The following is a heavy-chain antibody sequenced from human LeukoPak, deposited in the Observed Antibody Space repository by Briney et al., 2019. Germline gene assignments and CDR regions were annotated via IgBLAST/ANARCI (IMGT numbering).Heavy chain of an antibody. V-gene: IGHV1-69*05. CDR1: GGPFSSYA. J-gene: IGHJ4*02. CDR3: AREEGDGYNYFFDY. Sequence: SVKLSCKASGGPFSSYAISWVRQAPGQGLEWMGGIIPIFGTAHYAQKFQGRVPITTDESASAACMERSSLRSEDTDVSYRAREEGDGYNYFFDYWRQGTLLPVPS. CDR2: IIPIFGTA. D-gene: IGHD5-24*01.